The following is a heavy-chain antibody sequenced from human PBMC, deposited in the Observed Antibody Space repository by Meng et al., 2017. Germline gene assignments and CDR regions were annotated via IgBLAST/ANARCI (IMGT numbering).Heavy chain of an antibody. D-gene: IGHD1-1*01. CDR1: VFTCNHSW. J-gene: IGHJ4*02. V-gene: IGHV3-74*01. Sequence: EADLVAPRGALFQPGGSLRLFCAASVFTCNHSWMHWVRQVQGKGLVWVSRISGDGSITNYADSVKGRFTISRDNAKNTLYLQMNSLRPEDTAVYYCLDEAPRSDYWGQGSLVTVSS. CDR2: ISGDGSIT. CDR3: LDEAPRSDY.